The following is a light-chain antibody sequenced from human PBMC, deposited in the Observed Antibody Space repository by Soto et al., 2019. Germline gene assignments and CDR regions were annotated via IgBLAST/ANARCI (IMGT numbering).Light chain of an antibody. CDR1: QDINNY. V-gene: IGKV1-33*01. CDR3: QQYEDLPLT. J-gene: IGKJ4*01. Sequence: DIPLTQSPSSLSASVGDRVTITCQASQDINNYLKWYQQKPGKAPKLLIFDASSVEKGVPSRFSGSGSGTHFTFTISSLEPEDIATYHCQQYEDLPLTFGGGTRVELK. CDR2: DAS.